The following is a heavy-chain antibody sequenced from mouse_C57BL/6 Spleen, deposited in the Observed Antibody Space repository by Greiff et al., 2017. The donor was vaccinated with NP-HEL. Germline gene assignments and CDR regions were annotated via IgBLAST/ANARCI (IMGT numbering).Heavy chain of an antibody. CDR2: ISDGGSYT. CDR3: AREPLYGNYPAWFAY. Sequence: EVQRVESGGGLVKPGGSLKLSCAASGFTFSSYAMSWVRQTPEKRLEWVATISDGGSYTYYPDNVKGRFTISRDNAKNNLYLQMSHLKTEDTAMYYCAREPLYGNYPAWFAYWGQGTLVTVSA. D-gene: IGHD2-1*01. CDR1: GFTFSSYA. V-gene: IGHV5-4*01. J-gene: IGHJ3*01.